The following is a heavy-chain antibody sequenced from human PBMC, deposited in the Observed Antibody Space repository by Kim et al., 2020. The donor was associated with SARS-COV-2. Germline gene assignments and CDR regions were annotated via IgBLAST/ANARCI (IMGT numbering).Heavy chain of an antibody. CDR1: GYTFTKYY. CDR3: ARWVTIFGVVIHVMDV. D-gene: IGHD3-3*01. J-gene: IGHJ6*02. V-gene: IGHV1-46*01. CDR2: INPSGGST. Sequence: ASVKVSCKASGYTFTKYYIHWVRQAPGQELEWMGIINPSGGSTSYAQKFQGRVTMTRDTSTSTVYMELSSLRSEDTAVYYCARWVTIFGVVIHVMDVWGQGTTVTVSS.